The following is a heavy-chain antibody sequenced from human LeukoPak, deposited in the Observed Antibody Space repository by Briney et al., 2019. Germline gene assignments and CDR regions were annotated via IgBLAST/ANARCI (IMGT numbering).Heavy chain of an antibody. CDR1: GYTFTGYY. D-gene: IGHD6-13*01. CDR2: INPNSGGT. J-gene: IGHJ4*02. V-gene: IGHV1-2*02. CDR3: ARVISSSWYHHDY. Sequence: GASVKVSCKASGYTFTGYYMHWVRQAPGQGLEWMGWINPNSGGTNYAQKFQGRVTMTTDTSTSTAYMELRSLRFDDTAMYYCARVISSSWYHHDYWGQGTLVTVSS.